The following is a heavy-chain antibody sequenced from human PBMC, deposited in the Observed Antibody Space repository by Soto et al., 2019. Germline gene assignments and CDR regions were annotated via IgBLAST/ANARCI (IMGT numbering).Heavy chain of an antibody. V-gene: IGHV4-59*08. J-gene: IGHJ4*02. D-gene: IGHD3-10*01. CDR3: ARHNYGSGSPYFDY. CDR2: IYYSGST. CDR1: GCSISSYY. Sequence: SETLSLTCTVSGCSISSYYWSWIRQPPGKGLEWIGYIYYSGSTNYNPSLKSRVTISVDTSKNQFSLKLNSMTAADTAVYYCARHNYGSGSPYFDYWGQGTLVTVS.